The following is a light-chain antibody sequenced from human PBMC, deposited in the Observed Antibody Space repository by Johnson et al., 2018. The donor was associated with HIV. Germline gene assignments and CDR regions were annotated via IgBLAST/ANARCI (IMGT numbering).Light chain of an antibody. CDR3: GTWDRSLSAGGV. CDR1: SSNIGNNY. Sequence: QSVLTQPPSVSAAPGQKVTISCSGSSSNIGNNYVSWYQQLPGTAPKLLIYENNKRPSEIPDRFSGSKSGTSATLGITGLKPGDEGDYYCGTWDRSLSAGGVFGTGTKVTVL. V-gene: IGLV1-51*02. CDR2: ENN. J-gene: IGLJ1*01.